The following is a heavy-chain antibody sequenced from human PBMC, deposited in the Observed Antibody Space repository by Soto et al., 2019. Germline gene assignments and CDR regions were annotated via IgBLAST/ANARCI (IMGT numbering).Heavy chain of an antibody. Sequence: QVQLQESGPGLVKPSETLSLTCTVSGGSVSSDSYYWSWIRQPPGKGLEWIGYIYYSGNTNYNPSLQMRVTISVDTSNHLFSLKLSSVTAADTAVYYCARVLGSRHPFDYWGQGSLVTASS. CDR1: GGSVSSDSYY. CDR2: IYYSGNT. D-gene: IGHD6-13*01. CDR3: ARVLGSRHPFDY. V-gene: IGHV4-61*01. J-gene: IGHJ4*02.